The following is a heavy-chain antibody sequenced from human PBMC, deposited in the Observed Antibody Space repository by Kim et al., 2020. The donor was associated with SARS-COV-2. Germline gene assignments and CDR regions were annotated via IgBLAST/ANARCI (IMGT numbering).Heavy chain of an antibody. V-gene: IGHV3-23*01. CDR3: AKQPSNMIFTLPFDY. D-gene: IGHD3-16*01. CDR1: GFTFSSYA. CDR2: ISGSGGST. J-gene: IGHJ4*02. Sequence: GGSLRLSCAASGFTFSSYAMSWVRQAPGKGLEWVSAISGSGGSTYYADSVKGRFTISRDNSKNTLYLQMNSLRAEDTAVYYCAKQPSNMIFTLPFDYWGQGTLVTVSS.